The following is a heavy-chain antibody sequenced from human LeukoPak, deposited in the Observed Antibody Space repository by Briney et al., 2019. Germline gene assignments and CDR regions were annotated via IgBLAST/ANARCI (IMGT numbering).Heavy chain of an antibody. Sequence: SETLSLTCTVSGGSVSSSDYYWGWIRQPPGKGLEWIGSIYYSGSTYYSPSLKSRVTISVDTSKNQFSLNLSAVTAADTAVYYCARDSLSPYRFFYMDVWGKGTTVTVSS. V-gene: IGHV4-39*07. J-gene: IGHJ6*03. CDR3: ARDSLSPYRFFYMDV. CDR2: IYYSGST. CDR1: GGSVSSSDYY.